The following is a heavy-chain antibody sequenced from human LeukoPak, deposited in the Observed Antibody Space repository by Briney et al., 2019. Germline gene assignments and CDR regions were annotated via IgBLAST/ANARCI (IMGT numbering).Heavy chain of an antibody. Sequence: PTPGKGLEWIGEINHSGSTNYNPSLKSRVTISVDTSKNQFSLKLSSVTAADTAVYYCARGSSQWLVRNYFDYWGQGTLVTVSS. CDR2: INHSGST. CDR3: ARGSSQWLVRNYFDY. V-gene: IGHV4-34*01. J-gene: IGHJ4*02. D-gene: IGHD6-19*01.